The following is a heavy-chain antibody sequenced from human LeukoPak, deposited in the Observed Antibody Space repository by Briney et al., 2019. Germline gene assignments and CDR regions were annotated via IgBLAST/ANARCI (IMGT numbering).Heavy chain of an antibody. Sequence: GGSLRLSCAASGFTFTDYAIHWVRQAPGKGLEWVAVISYDGDHKYYPDSVKGRFTISRDNSKNTVYLQMNSLRVEDTAVYFCAREYYSGDYYVFDYWGQGTLVTVSS. D-gene: IGHD1-26*01. CDR1: GFTFTDYA. CDR3: AREYYSGDYYVFDY. J-gene: IGHJ4*02. CDR2: ISYDGDHK. V-gene: IGHV3-30-3*01.